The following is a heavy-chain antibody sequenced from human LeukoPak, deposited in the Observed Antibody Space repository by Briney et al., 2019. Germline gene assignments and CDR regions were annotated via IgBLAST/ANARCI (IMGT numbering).Heavy chain of an antibody. V-gene: IGHV3-30*02. CDR2: IRYDGSNK. D-gene: IGHD3-22*01. CDR1: GYTFSSYG. J-gene: IGHJ4*02. CDR3: ANGDYYVSSGYENCDY. Sequence: GGSLRLSCAASGYTFSSYGMHWVRQAPGKGLEWVAFIRYDGSNKYYADSVKGRFTISRDNSKNTLYLEMNSLRAEDTAVYYCANGDYYVSSGYENCDYWGQGTLVTVSS.